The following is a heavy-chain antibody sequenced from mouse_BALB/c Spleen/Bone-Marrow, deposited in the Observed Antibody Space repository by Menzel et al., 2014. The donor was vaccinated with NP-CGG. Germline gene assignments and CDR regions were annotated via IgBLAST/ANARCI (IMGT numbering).Heavy chain of an antibody. V-gene: IGHV1S33*01. CDR2: MYPGDGST. Sequence: SGPELVKPGALVKISCKASGYTFTSYDINWVKQRPGQGLEWIGWMYPGDGSTKYNEKFKGKATLTADKSSSTACMQLSSLTSENSAVYFCTRGGYGNYVGYGMDYWGQGTPVTVSS. D-gene: IGHD2-1*01. CDR1: GYTFTSYD. CDR3: TRGGYGNYVGYGMDY. J-gene: IGHJ4*01.